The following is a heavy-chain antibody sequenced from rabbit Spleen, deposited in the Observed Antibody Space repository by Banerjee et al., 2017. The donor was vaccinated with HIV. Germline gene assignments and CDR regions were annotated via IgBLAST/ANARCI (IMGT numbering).Heavy chain of an antibody. Sequence: QEQLVESGGGLVQPGGSLKLSCKASGFDFSSYGVSWVRQAPGKGLEWIACINTATAKAVYASWAKGRLTISKTSSTTVTLQMTRLTAADTATYFCARDAAGREDFNLWGPGTLVTVS. V-gene: IGHV1S45*01. CDR2: INTATAKA. J-gene: IGHJ4*01. D-gene: IGHD4-2*01. CDR3: ARDAAGREDFNL. CDR1: GFDFSSYG.